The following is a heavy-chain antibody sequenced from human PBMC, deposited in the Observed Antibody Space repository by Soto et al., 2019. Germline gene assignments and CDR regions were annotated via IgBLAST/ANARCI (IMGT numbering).Heavy chain of an antibody. D-gene: IGHD3-3*01. Sequence: EVQLVESGGGLVQPGGSLRLSCAASGFTFSSYSMNWVRQTPGKGLEWVSYISSSSSTIYYADSVKGRFTISRDNAKNSLYLQMNSLKAEDTAVYYCARNFDFWSGYYYYWGQGTLVTVSS. CDR2: ISSSSSTI. V-gene: IGHV3-48*01. CDR3: ARNFDFWSGYYYY. CDR1: GFTFSSYS. J-gene: IGHJ4*02.